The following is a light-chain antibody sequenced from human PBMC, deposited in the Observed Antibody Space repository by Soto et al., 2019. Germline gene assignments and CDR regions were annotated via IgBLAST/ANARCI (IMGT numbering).Light chain of an antibody. Sequence: DIQMTQSPSSLSASVGDRVTITCRASQGISNSLAWYQQKPAKVPKLLIFTASTLQSGVPSRFSGRGFGTDFTLNITSLQPEDVASYYCQKYNSAPLTFGGGTKLEIK. J-gene: IGKJ4*01. CDR2: TAS. CDR3: QKYNSAPLT. V-gene: IGKV1-27*01. CDR1: QGISNS.